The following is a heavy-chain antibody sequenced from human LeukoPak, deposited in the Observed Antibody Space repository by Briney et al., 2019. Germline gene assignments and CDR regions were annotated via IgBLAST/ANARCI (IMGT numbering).Heavy chain of an antibody. CDR3: ARDLGEGWFDP. D-gene: IGHD3-16*01. V-gene: IGHV3-33*08. Sequence: LSLTCAVSGYSISSGYYWGWIRQPPGKGLEWVAVIWYDGSNKYYADSVKGRFTISRDNSKNTLYLQMNSLRAEDTAVYYCARDLGEGWFDPWGQGTLVTVSS. CDR2: IWYDGSNK. J-gene: IGHJ5*02. CDR1: GYSISSGYY.